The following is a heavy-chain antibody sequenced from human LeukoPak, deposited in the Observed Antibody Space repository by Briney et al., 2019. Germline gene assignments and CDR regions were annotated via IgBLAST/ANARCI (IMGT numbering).Heavy chain of an antibody. J-gene: IGHJ4*02. Sequence: GGSLRLSCAASGFTFSSYWMSWVRQAPGKGLEWVANIKQDGSEKYYVDSVKGRFTISRDNAKNSLYLQMNSLKTEDTAVYYCTTDLAPISWDVGYWGQGTLVTVSS. CDR2: IKQDGSEK. D-gene: IGHD1-26*01. CDR1: GFTFSSYW. CDR3: TTDLAPISWDVGY. V-gene: IGHV3-7*03.